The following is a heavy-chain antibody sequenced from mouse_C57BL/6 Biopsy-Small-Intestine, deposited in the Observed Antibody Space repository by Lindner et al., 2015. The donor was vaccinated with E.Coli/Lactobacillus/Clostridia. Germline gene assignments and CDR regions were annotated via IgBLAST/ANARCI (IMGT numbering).Heavy chain of an antibody. CDR1: GFTFTDYC. J-gene: IGHJ3*01. Sequence: VQLQESGGGLVQPGGSLSLSCIASGFTFTDYCMSWVRQSPGKALEWLALIRSKANGYTTEYSASVKGRFTISRDNSQSILYLQMNALRAEDSATYYCARDNSVALTYWGQGTLVTVSA. CDR3: ARDNSVALTY. V-gene: IGHV7-3*04. CDR2: IRSKANGYTT.